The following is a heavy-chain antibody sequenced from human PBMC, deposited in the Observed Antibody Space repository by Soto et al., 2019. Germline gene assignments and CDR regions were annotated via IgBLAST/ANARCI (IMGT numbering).Heavy chain of an antibody. CDR1: GYTFTSYG. Sequence: QVQLVQSGAEVKKPGASVKVSCKASGYTFTSYGISWVRQAPGQGLEWMGWISAYNGNTNYAQKLQGRVTMTTDTSTRRAIMVXRSLRSDDTAVYYCAREGYCISTSCRHYDYYGMDVWGQGTTVTVSS. CDR3: AREGYCISTSCRHYDYYGMDV. CDR2: ISAYNGNT. V-gene: IGHV1-18*01. D-gene: IGHD2-2*01. J-gene: IGHJ6*02.